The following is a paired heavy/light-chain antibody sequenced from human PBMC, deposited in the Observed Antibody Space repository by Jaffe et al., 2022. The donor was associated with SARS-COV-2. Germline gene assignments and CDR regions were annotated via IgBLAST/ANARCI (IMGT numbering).Heavy chain of an antibody. J-gene: IGHJ1*01. D-gene: IGHD4-4*01. V-gene: IGHV7-4-1*02. Sequence: QVQLVQSGSELKNPGASVKVSCKASGYTFTSYAMNWVRQAPGQGLEWMGWINTNTGNPTYAQGFTGRFVFSLDTSVSTAYLQISSLKAEDTAVYYCTSSVLRGDDYIRAPNSFEHWGQGTLVTVSS. CDR1: GYTFTSYA. CDR2: INTNTGNP. CDR3: TSSVLRGDDYIRAPNSFEH.
Light chain of an antibody. CDR3: QQYYSYPYT. Sequence: AFRMTQSPSSFSASTGDRVTITCRASQDISTYLAWYQQKPGKAPKLLIYGAFTLQSGVPSRFSGSGSGTDFTLTINYLQSEDFATYYCQQYYSYPYTFGQGTKLDIK. V-gene: IGKV1-8*01. CDR1: QDISTY. J-gene: IGKJ2*01. CDR2: GAF.